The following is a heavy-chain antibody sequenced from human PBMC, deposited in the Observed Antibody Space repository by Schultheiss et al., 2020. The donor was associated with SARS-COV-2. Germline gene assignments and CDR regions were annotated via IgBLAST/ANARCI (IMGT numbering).Heavy chain of an antibody. Sequence: GESLKISCAASGFTFSSYAMSWVRQAPGKGLEWVSTISGSGATTYYADSVKGRFTISRDNSKNTLYLQMNSLRVEDTAVYFCAKDFYYYDRSGPSENYYHYYGMDVWGQGTTVTVSS. CDR1: GFTFSSYA. J-gene: IGHJ6*02. CDR2: ISGSGATT. V-gene: IGHV3-23*01. D-gene: IGHD3-22*01. CDR3: AKDFYYYDRSGPSENYYHYYGMDV.